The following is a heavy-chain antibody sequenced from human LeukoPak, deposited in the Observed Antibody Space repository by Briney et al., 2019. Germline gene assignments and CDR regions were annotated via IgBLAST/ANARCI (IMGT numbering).Heavy chain of an antibody. CDR2: ISPSGGST. D-gene: IGHD3-22*01. CDR1: GYTFTSYY. CDR3: ARDSQKNHNYYDSSGYPDY. Sequence: ASVKVSCKASGYTFTSYYMHWVRQAPGQGLEWMGIISPSGGSTSYAQKFQGRVTMTRDTSTSTVYMELSSLRSEDTAVYYCARDSQKNHNYYDSSGYPDYWGQGTLVTVSS. V-gene: IGHV1-46*03. J-gene: IGHJ4*02.